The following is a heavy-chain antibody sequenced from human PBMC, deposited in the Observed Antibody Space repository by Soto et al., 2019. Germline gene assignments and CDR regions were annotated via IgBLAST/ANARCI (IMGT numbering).Heavy chain of an antibody. V-gene: IGHV3-30-3*01. CDR2: ISYDGSNK. J-gene: IGHJ6*02. Sequence: PGGSLRLSCAASGFTFNNYAIHWVRQAPGKGLEWVAVISYDGSNKYYADSVKGRFTISRDNSKNTLYLQMNSLRAEDTAVYYCARDSGSIYYYYYYALDVWGQGTTVTVSS. CDR3: ARDSGSIYYYYYYALDV. CDR1: GFTFNNYA. D-gene: IGHD3-10*01.